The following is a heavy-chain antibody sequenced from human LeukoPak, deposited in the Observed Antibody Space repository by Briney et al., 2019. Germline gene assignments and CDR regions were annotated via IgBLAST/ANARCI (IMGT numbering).Heavy chain of an antibody. J-gene: IGHJ4*02. D-gene: IGHD3-10*01. V-gene: IGHV4-34*01. CDR3: ARGRSLWFGESYFDY. Sequence: SETLSLTCTVSGGSISTYYWNWIRQPPGKGLEWIGEINHSGSTNYNPSLKSRVTISVDTSKIQFSLKLSSVTAADTAVYYCARGRSLWFGESYFDYWGQGTLVTVSS. CDR2: INHSGST. CDR1: GGSISTYY.